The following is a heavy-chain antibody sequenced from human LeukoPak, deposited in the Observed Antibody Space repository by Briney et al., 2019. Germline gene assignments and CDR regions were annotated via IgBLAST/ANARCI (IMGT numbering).Heavy chain of an antibody. CDR2: ISYDGSSK. J-gene: IGHJ4*02. CDR1: GFTFSSYG. CDR3: AKVGEQQLADY. V-gene: IGHV3-30*18. Sequence: QPGRSLRLSCAASGFTFSSYGVHWVRQAPGKGLEWVAVISYDGSSKYYADSVKGRFTISRDNSKNTLYLQMNSLRGEDTAVYYCAKVGEQQLADYWGQGTLATVSS. D-gene: IGHD6-13*01.